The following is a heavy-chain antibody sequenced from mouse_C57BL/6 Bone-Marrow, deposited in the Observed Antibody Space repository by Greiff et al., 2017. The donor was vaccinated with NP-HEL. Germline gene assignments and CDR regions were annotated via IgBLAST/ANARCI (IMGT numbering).Heavy chain of an antibody. CDR2: INPGSGGT. D-gene: IGHD1-1*01. CDR1: GYAFTNYL. Sequence: QVHVKQSGAELVRPGTSVKVSCKASGYAFTNYLIEWVKQRPGQGLEWIGVINPGSGGTNYNEKFKGKATLTADKSSSTAYMQLSSLTSEDSAVYFCARGNGSSYLYWYFDVWGTGTTVTVSS. J-gene: IGHJ1*03. V-gene: IGHV1-54*01. CDR3: ARGNGSSYLYWYFDV.